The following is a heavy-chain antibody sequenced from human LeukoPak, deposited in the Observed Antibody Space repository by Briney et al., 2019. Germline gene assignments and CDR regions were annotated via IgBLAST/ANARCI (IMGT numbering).Heavy chain of an antibody. J-gene: IGHJ4*02. D-gene: IGHD3-22*01. Sequence: PGESLKISCKGSGYSFTSYWIGWVRQMPGKGLEWMGIIYPGDSDTRYSPSFQGQVTISADKSISTAYLQWSSLKASDTAMYYCARSAVPYYYDSSGYCDYWGQGTLVTVSS. CDR2: IYPGDSDT. CDR3: ARSAVPYYYDSSGYCDY. V-gene: IGHV5-51*01. CDR1: GYSFTSYW.